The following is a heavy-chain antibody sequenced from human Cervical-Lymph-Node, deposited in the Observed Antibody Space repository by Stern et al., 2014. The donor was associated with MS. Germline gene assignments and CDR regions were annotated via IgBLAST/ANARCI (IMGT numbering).Heavy chain of an antibody. CDR1: GYTLTSYY. J-gene: IGHJ6*02. V-gene: IGHV1-46*01. D-gene: IGHD3-22*01. Sequence: QVQLVQSGAEVKKPGASVKISCKASGYTLTSYYMHWVRQAPGPGLEWMGIISPSSGSTSYTQKFQGRLTMTSDTSTGTVYMDLSSLRSEDTAVYYCARDLMIEVANYYHYGMDVWGQGTTVTVSS. CDR2: ISPSSGST. CDR3: ARDLMIEVANYYHYGMDV.